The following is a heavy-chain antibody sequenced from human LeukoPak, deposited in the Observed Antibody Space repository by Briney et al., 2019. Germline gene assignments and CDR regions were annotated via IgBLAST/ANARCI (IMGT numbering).Heavy chain of an antibody. CDR1: GYTFTSYT. V-gene: IGHV1-2*02. D-gene: IGHD6-19*01. J-gene: IGHJ4*02. CDR3: ARVRMAGKAGSDY. CDR2: INPNSGGT. Sequence: GASVKVSCKASGYTFTSYTMNWVRQAPGQGLEWMGWINPNSGGTNYAQKFQGRATMTRDTSISTAYMELSRLRSDDTAVYYCARVRMAGKAGSDYWGQGTLVTVSS.